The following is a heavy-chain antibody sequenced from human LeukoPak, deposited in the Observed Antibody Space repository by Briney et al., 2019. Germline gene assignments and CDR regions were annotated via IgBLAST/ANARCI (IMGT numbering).Heavy chain of an antibody. V-gene: IGHV4-4*07. J-gene: IGHJ4*02. CDR1: GGSISSYY. D-gene: IGHD5-18*01. CDR3: ARVGRGYSYGTYYLDY. Sequence: SETLSLTCTVSGGSISSYYWSWIRQPAGKGLEWIGRIYTSGSTNYNPSLKSRVSMSVDTSKNQFSLKLSSVTAADTAVYYCARVGRGYSYGTYYLDYWGQGTLVTVSS. CDR2: IYTSGST.